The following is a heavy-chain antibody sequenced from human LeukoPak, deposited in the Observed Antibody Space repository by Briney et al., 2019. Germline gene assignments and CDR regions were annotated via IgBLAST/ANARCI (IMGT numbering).Heavy chain of an antibody. V-gene: IGHV4-38-2*02. CDR1: DFSISRGYY. Sequence: PSETLSLTCTVSDFSISRGYYWGWIRQPPGKGLECIGTIYHSGTTYYSPSLKTRVTISVDTSKNHFSLKLSSVTAADTAVYYCARVDSTCGYAGGNYFDSWGQGTLVTVSS. D-gene: IGHD3-22*01. J-gene: IGHJ4*02. CDR3: ARVDSTCGYAGGNYFDS. CDR2: IYHSGTT.